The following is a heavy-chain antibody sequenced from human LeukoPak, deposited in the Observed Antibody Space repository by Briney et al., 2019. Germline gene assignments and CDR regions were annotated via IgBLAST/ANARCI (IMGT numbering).Heavy chain of an antibody. V-gene: IGHV4-34*01. CDR2: INHSGST. CDR3: ATGRDFDY. D-gene: IGHD2-15*01. Sequence: TSETLSLTCAVYGGSFSGYYWSWIRQPPGKGLEWIGEINHSGSTNYNPSLKSRDTISVDTSKNQFSLKLSSVTAADTAVYYCATGRDFDYWGQGTLVTVSS. J-gene: IGHJ4*02. CDR1: GGSFSGYY.